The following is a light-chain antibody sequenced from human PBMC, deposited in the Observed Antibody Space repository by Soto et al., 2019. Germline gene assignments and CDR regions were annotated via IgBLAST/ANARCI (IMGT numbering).Light chain of an antibody. V-gene: IGKV3-20*01. Sequence: EIMLTQSPATLSLSPGERATLSCRASQSVSSSYLAWYQQKPGQAPRLLIYAASSRATGIPDRFSGSGSGTDFTLTISRLEPEDFAVYYCQQYGSSPEWTFGQGTKVDNK. CDR1: QSVSSSY. CDR3: QQYGSSPEWT. J-gene: IGKJ1*01. CDR2: AAS.